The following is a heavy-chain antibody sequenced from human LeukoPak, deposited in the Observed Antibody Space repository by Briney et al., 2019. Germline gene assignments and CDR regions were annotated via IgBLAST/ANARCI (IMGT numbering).Heavy chain of an antibody. CDR2: ISYDGSNK. J-gene: IGHJ6*02. D-gene: IGHD2-15*01. CDR3: ARDQVVEYYYYGMDV. V-gene: IGHV3-30-3*01. Sequence: GGSLRLSCAASGFTFSSYAMHWVRQAPGKGLEWVAVISYDGSNKYYADSVKGRFTISRDNSKNTLYLQTNSLRAEDTAVYYCARDQVVEYYYYGMDVWGQGTTVTVSS. CDR1: GFTFSSYA.